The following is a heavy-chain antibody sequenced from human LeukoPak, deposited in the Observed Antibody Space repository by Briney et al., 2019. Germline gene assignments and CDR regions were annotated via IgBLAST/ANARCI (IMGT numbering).Heavy chain of an antibody. CDR3: AERGITMIGGV. CDR2: ISSSGRTI. J-gene: IGHJ6*01. Sequence: GGSLRLSCAASGFIFRSSEMKWVRQSPGKGLEWVSYISSSGRTIYYAYSVKGRFTTSRDNATKSPHFQINSLRSQNTLVYYCAERGITMIGGVWGKGTTVTISS. D-gene: IGHD3-10*02. CDR1: GFIFRSSE. V-gene: IGHV3-48*03.